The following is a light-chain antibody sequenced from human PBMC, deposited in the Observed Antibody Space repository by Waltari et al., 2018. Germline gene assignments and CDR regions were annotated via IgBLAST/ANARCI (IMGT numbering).Light chain of an antibody. V-gene: IGKV3-11*01. CDR2: SAS. Sequence: SCRPRPSVSRYLAWYQQRPGQAPRFHILSASNRATGIPARFSGSRSETDFTHTVSSLAPEDFAVYCFQQRSNWPRTFGQGTKVEIK. CDR1: PSVSRY. J-gene: IGKJ1*01. CDR3: QQRSNWPRT.